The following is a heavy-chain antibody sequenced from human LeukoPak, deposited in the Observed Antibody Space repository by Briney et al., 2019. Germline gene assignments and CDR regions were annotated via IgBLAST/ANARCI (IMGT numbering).Heavy chain of an antibody. J-gene: IGHJ4*02. Sequence: WGSLRLSCAASGFTFGSYTMHWVRQAPGKGLEWVSLISWDGGSTYYADSVKGRFTISRDNSKNSLYLQMNSLRTEDTALYYCAKEGSGVYNYGYDYWGQGTLVTVSS. CDR1: GFTFGSYT. CDR2: ISWDGGST. D-gene: IGHD5-18*01. V-gene: IGHV3-43*01. CDR3: AKEGSGVYNYGYDY.